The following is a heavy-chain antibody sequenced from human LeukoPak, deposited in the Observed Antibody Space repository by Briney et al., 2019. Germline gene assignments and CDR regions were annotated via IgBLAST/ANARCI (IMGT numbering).Heavy chain of an antibody. D-gene: IGHD5-24*01. CDR2: IYYSGST. V-gene: IGHV4-39*07. Sequence: PSETLSLTCTVSGGSISSSSYYWRWIRQPPGKGVEWIGSIYYSGSTYYNPSLKSQVTISVDTSKNQFSLKLSSVTAADTAVYYCARARRGDGYNFSAYYFDYWGQGTLVTVSS. CDR1: GGSISSSSYY. J-gene: IGHJ4*02. CDR3: ARARRGDGYNFSAYYFDY.